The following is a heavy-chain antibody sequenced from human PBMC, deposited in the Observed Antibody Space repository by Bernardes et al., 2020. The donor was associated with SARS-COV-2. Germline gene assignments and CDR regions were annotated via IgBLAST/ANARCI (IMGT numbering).Heavy chain of an antibody. J-gene: IGHJ4*02. Sequence: KVSCTSSCYSFSNHYMNWVRQAPGQGLEWVGWISPHSANTNYAQNLQGRVSMTTDASARTGYMELRSLRSDDTAVYYCWVRVETGGVVFDHWGQGTLVTVSP. V-gene: IGHV1-18*04. CDR3: WVRVETGGVVFDH. CDR2: ISPHSANT. CDR1: CYSFSNHY. D-gene: IGHD1-26*01.